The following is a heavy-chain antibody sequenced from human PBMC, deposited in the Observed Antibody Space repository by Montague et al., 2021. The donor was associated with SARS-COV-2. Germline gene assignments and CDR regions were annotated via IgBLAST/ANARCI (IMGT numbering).Heavy chain of an antibody. J-gene: IGHJ5*02. V-gene: IGHV4-34*01. Sequence: SETLSLTCAVYGGSFSGYYWSWIRQPPGKGLEWIGEINHSGSTNYNPSLKSRVTISVDTSKNQFSLKLSSVTAADTAVYYCGRSGYSSSWYGFRSWFDPWGEGTVVSV. D-gene: IGHD6-13*01. CDR1: GGSFSGYY. CDR2: INHSGST. CDR3: GRSGYSSSWYGFRSWFDP.